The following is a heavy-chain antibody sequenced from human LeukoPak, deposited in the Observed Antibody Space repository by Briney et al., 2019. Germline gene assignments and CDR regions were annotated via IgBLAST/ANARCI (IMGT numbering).Heavy chain of an antibody. D-gene: IGHD3-22*01. V-gene: IGHV3-23*01. CDR2: ISGSGGST. Sequence: GGSLRLSCAASGYTFSSYAMSWVRQAPGKGLEWVSAISGSGGSTYYADSVKGRFTISRDNSKNTLYLRMNSLRAEDTAVYYCAKESGQHSSGYYGRRVLYYFDYWGQGTLVTVSS. J-gene: IGHJ4*02. CDR1: GYTFSSYA. CDR3: AKESGQHSSGYYGRRVLYYFDY.